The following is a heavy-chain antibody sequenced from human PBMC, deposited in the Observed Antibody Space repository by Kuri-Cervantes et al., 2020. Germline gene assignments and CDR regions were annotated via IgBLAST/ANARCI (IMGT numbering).Heavy chain of an antibody. CDR2: IYHSGST. Sequence: ESLKISCAVSGFFISSGYYWGWIRQPPGKGLEWIGSIYHSGSTYYNASLKSRVTISVDTSKNQFSLKLSSVTAADTAVYYCACIKLDYYYYMGVWGKGTTVTVSS. J-gene: IGHJ6*03. D-gene: IGHD1-1*01. CDR3: ACIKLDYYYYMGV. V-gene: IGHV4-38-2*01. CDR1: GFFISSGYY.